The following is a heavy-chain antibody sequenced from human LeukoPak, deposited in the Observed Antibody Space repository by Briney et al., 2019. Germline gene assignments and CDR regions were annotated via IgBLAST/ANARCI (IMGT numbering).Heavy chain of an antibody. Sequence: PSETLSLTCTVSGGSISSSSYYWGWIRQPPGKGLEWIGSIYYSGSTYYNPSLKSRVTISVDTSKNQFSLKLSSVTAADTAVYYCARQSGSYPIDYWGQGTLVTVSS. CDR2: IYYSGST. CDR3: ARQSGSYPIDY. V-gene: IGHV4-39*01. CDR1: GGSISSSSYY. D-gene: IGHD1-26*01. J-gene: IGHJ4*02.